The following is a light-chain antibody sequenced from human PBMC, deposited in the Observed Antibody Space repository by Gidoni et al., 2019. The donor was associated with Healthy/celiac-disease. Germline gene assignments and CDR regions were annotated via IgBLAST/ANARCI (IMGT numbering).Light chain of an antibody. CDR3: QVWDSSSDHVV. CDR1: NIGSKS. Sequence: SYVLTQPPSVSVAPGQTARITCGGNNIGSKSVHWYQQKPGQAPVLVVYDDRDRPSGIPERFSGSNSGNTATLTISRVEAGDEADYYCQVWDSSSDHVVLGGGTKLTVL. V-gene: IGLV3-21*02. J-gene: IGLJ2*01. CDR2: DDR.